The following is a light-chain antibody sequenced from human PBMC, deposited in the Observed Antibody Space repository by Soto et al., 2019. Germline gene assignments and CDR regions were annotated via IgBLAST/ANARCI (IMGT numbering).Light chain of an antibody. V-gene: IGKV3-20*01. J-gene: IGKJ2*01. CDR1: QSVSSSY. CDR3: QQYCSSPYT. CDR2: GAS. Sequence: DIVLTQSPGTLSLSPGERATLSCRASQSVSSSYLAWYQQKPGQAPRLRIYGASSRATGIPDRFSGSGSGTDFTLTISRLESEDSAVYYCQQYCSSPYTFGQGTKLEIK.